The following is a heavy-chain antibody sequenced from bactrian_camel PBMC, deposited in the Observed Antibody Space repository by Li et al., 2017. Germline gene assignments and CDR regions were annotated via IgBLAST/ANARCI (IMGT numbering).Heavy chain of an antibody. V-gene: IGHV3S44*01. J-gene: IGHJ6*01. CDR2: FRVDGSP. CDR1: GFTLSSYD. Sequence: VQLVESGGGSVQAGGSLRLSCVASGFTLSSYDMSWVRQAPGKEREGVAVFRVDGSPSYADSVKGRASISKDNAKSTLALRICCDLMTLPCTTVRRLCLTTAILALGPRPLPRVVSGAREPRSPSP. CDR3: RRLCLTTAILALGPRPLPRVVS. D-gene: IGHD3*01.